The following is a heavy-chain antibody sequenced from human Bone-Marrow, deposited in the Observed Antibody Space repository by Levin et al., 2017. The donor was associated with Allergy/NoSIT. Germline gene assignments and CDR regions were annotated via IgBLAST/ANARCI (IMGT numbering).Heavy chain of an antibody. Sequence: GFTFGSYGMHWVRQAPGKGLERVAGITYDGRYERYADSVKGRFTISRDNSKNTVYLQMNSLRVEDTAVFYCAKGTGGTGRYFDVWGRGTLVTVSS. CDR1: GFTFGSYG. CDR3: AKGTGGTGRYFDV. D-gene: IGHD7-27*01. J-gene: IGHJ2*01. CDR2: ITYDGRYE. V-gene: IGHV3-30*18.